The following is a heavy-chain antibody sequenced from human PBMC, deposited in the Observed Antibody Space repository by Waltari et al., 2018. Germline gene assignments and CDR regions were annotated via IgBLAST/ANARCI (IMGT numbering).Heavy chain of an antibody. V-gene: IGHV4-4*02. CDR3: ARDRGRGLYLDS. J-gene: IGHJ4*02. Sequence: QLQLQESGPGLVKPSGTLSLTCAVSGDSMSSTYWWSWVRQPPGKGLEWIGQVHGSGKPNYNPSFASRVTVSLDTPNNQFSLRVTSVTAADSAIYYCARDRGRGLYLDSWGPGTLVAVSP. CDR1: GDSMSSTYW. D-gene: IGHD2-15*01. CDR2: VHGSGKP.